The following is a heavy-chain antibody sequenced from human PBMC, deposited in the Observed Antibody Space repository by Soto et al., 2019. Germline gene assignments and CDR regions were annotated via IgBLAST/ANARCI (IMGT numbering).Heavy chain of an antibody. CDR2: ISSSGNTI. V-gene: IGHV3-48*03. Sequence: EVRLVESGGGLVQPGGSLRLSCADSGFNFSTYEMKWLRQAPGKGLEWSSYISSSGNTIYYADSVKGRFTISRDNAKNSLYLQMNSLRAEDTAVYYCARGVYDSNGYSYPWGQGTLVTVSS. CDR1: GFNFSTYE. J-gene: IGHJ5*02. CDR3: ARGVYDSNGYSYP. D-gene: IGHD3-22*01.